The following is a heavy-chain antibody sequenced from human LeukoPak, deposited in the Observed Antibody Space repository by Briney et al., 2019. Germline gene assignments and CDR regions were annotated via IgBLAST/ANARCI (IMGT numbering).Heavy chain of an antibody. D-gene: IGHD3-22*01. CDR3: ARGHILTYYYDSSGYYYSWFDP. CDR2: INHSGST. V-gene: IGHV4-34*01. J-gene: IGHJ5*02. Sequence: SETLSLTCAVYGGSFSGYYWSWIRQPPGKGLEWIGEINHSGSTNYNPSLKSRVTISVDTSKNQFSLKLSSVTAADTAVYYCARGHILTYYYDSSGYYYSWFDPWGQGTLVTVSS. CDR1: GGSFSGYY.